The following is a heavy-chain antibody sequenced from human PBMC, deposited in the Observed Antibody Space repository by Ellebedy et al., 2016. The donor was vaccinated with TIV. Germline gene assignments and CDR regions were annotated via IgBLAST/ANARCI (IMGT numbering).Heavy chain of an antibody. V-gene: IGHV1-18*04. CDR2: ISGQNGKT. J-gene: IGHJ3*01. CDR3: ARFGEFGRFDAFDF. Sequence: ASVKVSCXTSGYIFTDYGISWERQAPGQGLEWMGWISGQNGKTHYAQKIQGRVTLTTDTSTSTAYMELRTLRSDDTAVYYCARFGEFGRFDAFDFWGQGTMVTVSS. CDR1: GYIFTDYG. D-gene: IGHD3-10*01.